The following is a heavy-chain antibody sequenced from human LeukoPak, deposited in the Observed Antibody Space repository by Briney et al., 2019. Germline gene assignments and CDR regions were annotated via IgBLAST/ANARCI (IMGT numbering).Heavy chain of an antibody. Sequence: ASVKVSCKASGYPFTGYYLHWVRQAPGQGLEWMGWINPNSGGTNYAQKFQGRVTMTRDTSISTAYMELSRLRSDDTAVYFCARGRFGEWDNWFDPWGQGTLVTVSS. D-gene: IGHD3-10*01. J-gene: IGHJ5*02. CDR3: ARGRFGEWDNWFDP. V-gene: IGHV1-2*02. CDR1: GYPFTGYY. CDR2: INPNSGGT.